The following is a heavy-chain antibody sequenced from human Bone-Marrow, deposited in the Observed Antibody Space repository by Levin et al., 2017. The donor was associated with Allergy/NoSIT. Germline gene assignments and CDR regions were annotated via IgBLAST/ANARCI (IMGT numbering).Heavy chain of an antibody. CDR3: ARGKVDTAMVPRYYYYYGMDV. CDR1: GFTFSSYA. D-gene: IGHD5-18*01. V-gene: IGHV3-30-3*01. Sequence: PGGSLRLSCAASGFTFSSYAMHWVRQAPGKGLEWVAVISYDGSNKYYADSVKGRFTISRDNSKNTLYLQMNSLRAEDTAVYYCARGKVDTAMVPRYYYYYGMDVWGQGTTVTVSS. CDR2: ISYDGSNK. J-gene: IGHJ6*02.